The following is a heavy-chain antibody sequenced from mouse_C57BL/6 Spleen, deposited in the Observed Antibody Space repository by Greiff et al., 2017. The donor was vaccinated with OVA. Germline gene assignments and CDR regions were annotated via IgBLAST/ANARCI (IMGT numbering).Heavy chain of an antibody. CDR2: INPYNGGT. CDR1: GYTFTDYY. D-gene: IGHD2-4*01. CDR3: ARSPMHDYDGTPLFDY. J-gene: IGHJ2*01. V-gene: IGHV1-19*01. Sequence: EVQRVEPGPVLVKPGASVKMSCKASGYTFTDYYMNWVKQSHGKSLEWIGVINPYNGGTSYNQKFKGKATLTVDKSSSTAYMELNSLTSEDSAVYYCARSPMHDYDGTPLFDYWGQGTTLTVSS.